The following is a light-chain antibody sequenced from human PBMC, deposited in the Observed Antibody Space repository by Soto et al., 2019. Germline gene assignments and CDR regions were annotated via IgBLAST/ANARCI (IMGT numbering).Light chain of an antibody. Sequence: DIQMTQSPSSVSASVGDRVTITCRASQAISTWLAWYQQKPGKAPKLLIYAASNLQTGVPSRFTGSGSGTDCTLTISSLQPEDFATYYCQQANSFSRTFGQGTKVEIK. CDR1: QAISTW. V-gene: IGKV1D-12*01. CDR2: AAS. J-gene: IGKJ1*01. CDR3: QQANSFSRT.